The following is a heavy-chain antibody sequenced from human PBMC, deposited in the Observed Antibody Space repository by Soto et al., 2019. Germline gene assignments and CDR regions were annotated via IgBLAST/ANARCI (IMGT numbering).Heavy chain of an antibody. V-gene: IGHV5-51*01. CDR1: GYSFNTYW. CDR2: VYPGDSDT. Sequence: GESLKISCEASGYSFNTYWIAWVRQSPGKGLGWMAVVYPGDSDTRYNPSFQGRVTISADASIRTAYLQLTSLKASDTAIYFCGRLPASGNPNGGALDVWGQGTVVTVSS. CDR3: GRLPASGNPNGGALDV. J-gene: IGHJ3*01. D-gene: IGHD2-21*01.